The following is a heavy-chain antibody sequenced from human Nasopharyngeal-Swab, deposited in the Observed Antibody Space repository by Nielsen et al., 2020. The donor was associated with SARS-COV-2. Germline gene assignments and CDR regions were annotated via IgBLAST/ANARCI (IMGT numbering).Heavy chain of an antibody. CDR3: ARDCSTSSCHLV. V-gene: IGHV1-18*04. J-gene: IGHJ4*02. D-gene: IGHD2-2*01. Sequence: ASVKVSCKASDYSFNKNTVSWVRQGPGQGLEWVGRISPYNSKANYAQNIQGRVTMTTDTSTSTAYMELSSLRSDDTAVYYCARDCSTSSCHLVWGQGTLVTVSS. CDR1: DYSFNKNT. CDR2: ISPYNSKA.